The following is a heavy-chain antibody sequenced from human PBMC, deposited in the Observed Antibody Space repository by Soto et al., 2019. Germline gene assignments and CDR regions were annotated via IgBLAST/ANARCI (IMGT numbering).Heavy chain of an antibody. Sequence: QVQVVESGGGVVQPGRSLRLSCAASGFTFSNFGMHWVRRAPGKGWEGVAVIWHDGKHYDYADSGKGRFTIPRDNSENTLYLKMESLRAEDTAVYYCVRDPGRGGHMDYWGQGTLVTVSS. J-gene: IGHJ4*02. V-gene: IGHV3-33*01. CDR3: VRDPGRGGHMDY. D-gene: IGHD1-26*01. CDR1: GFTFSNFG. CDR2: IWHDGKHY.